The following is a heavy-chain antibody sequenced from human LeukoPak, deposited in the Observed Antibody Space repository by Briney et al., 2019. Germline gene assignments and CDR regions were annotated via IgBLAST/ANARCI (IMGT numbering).Heavy chain of an antibody. CDR3: ARSVDIVATFDY. CDR2: ISYDGSNK. Sequence: PGGSLRLSCAASGFTFSSYAMHWVRRAPGKGLEWVAVISYDGSNKYYADSVKGRFTISRDNSKNTLYLQMNSLRAEDTAVYYCARSVDIVATFDYWGQGTLVTVSS. J-gene: IGHJ4*02. D-gene: IGHD5-12*01. CDR1: GFTFSSYA. V-gene: IGHV3-30-3*01.